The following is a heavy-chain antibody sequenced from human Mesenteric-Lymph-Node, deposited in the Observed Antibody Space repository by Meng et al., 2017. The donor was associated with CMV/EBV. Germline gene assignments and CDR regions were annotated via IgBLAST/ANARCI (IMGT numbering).Heavy chain of an antibody. CDR1: EFLSYG. CDR2: IRYDGSKK. Sequence: GGSLRLSCEASEFLSYGMHWVRQAPGKGLEWVAFIRYDGSKKYYADSVKGRFTISRDNSKNTLYLQMNGLRAEDTAVYYCARGAPSAGLVLSWGQGTLVTVSS. D-gene: IGHD3-10*02. CDR3: ARGAPSAGLVLS. V-gene: IGHV3-30*02. J-gene: IGHJ5*02.